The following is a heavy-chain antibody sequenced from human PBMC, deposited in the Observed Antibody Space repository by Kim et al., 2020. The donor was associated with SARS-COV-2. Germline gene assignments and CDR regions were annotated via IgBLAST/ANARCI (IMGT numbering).Heavy chain of an antibody. J-gene: IGHJ5*02. Sequence: GGSLRLSCAASGFTFRDYYMSWIRQAPGKGLEWIAYINGDSSNKKYADSVKGRFTISRHNAEKSLYLQMDSLRVEDTAVYYCARDTSLVIVTQKWLDPWGQGALVTVSS. CDR2: INGDSSNK. D-gene: IGHD3-9*01. CDR1: GFTFRDYY. CDR3: ARDTSLVIVTQKWLDP. V-gene: IGHV3-11*06.